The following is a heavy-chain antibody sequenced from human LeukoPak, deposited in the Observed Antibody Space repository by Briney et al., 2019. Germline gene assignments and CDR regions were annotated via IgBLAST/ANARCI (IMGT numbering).Heavy chain of an antibody. J-gene: IGHJ4*02. CDR3: ARGLDYYDSSPFDY. V-gene: IGHV4-34*01. Sequence: SETLSLTCAVYGGSFSGYYWSWIRQPPGKGLEWIGEINHSGSTNYNPSLKSRVTISVDTSKNQFSLKLSSVTAADTAVYYCARGLDYYDSSPFDYWGQGTLVTVSS. CDR1: GGSFSGYY. CDR2: INHSGST. D-gene: IGHD3-22*01.